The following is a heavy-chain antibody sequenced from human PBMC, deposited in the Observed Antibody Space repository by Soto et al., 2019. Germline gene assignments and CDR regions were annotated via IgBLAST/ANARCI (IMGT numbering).Heavy chain of an antibody. D-gene: IGHD2-15*01. CDR3: ARVPRKIVAMVTGDY. CDR1: GYTFTSFG. Sequence: QVPLVQSGPEVMKPGASVKVSCKTSGYTFTSFGISWVRQAPGQGLEWMGWISSNTGNTKYAEKFQGRVTLSTYTSTRTAFMEPRSLRSDDTAVYYCARVPRKIVAMVTGDYWGEGTLGTVSS. V-gene: IGHV1-18*04. CDR2: ISSNTGNT. J-gene: IGHJ4*02.